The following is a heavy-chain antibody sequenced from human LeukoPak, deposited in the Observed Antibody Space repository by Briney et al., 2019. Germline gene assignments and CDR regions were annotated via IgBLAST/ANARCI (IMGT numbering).Heavy chain of an antibody. Sequence: PGGSLRLSCAASGFTFSNAWMSWVRQAPGKGLEWVGRIKSKTDGGTTDYAAPVKGRFTISRDDSKNTLYLQMNSLKTEDTAVYYCTTGYSSSWYSLSFPYWGQGTLVTVSS. CDR2: IKSKTDGGTT. J-gene: IGHJ4*02. CDR3: TTGYSSSWYSLSFPY. CDR1: GFTFSNAW. D-gene: IGHD6-13*01. V-gene: IGHV3-15*01.